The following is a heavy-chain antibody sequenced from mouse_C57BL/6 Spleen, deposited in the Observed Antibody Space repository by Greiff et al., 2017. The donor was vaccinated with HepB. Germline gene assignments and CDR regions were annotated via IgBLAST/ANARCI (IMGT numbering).Heavy chain of an antibody. CDR3: ARGIYYEGFAY. J-gene: IGHJ3*01. Sequence: EVQLQESGPELVKPGASVKMSCKASGYTFTDYNMHWVKQSHGKSLEWIGYINPNNGGTSYNQKFKGKATLTVNKSSSTAYMELRSLTSEDSAVYYCARGIYYEGFAYWGQGTLVTVSA. CDR1: GYTFTDYN. D-gene: IGHD1-1*01. CDR2: INPNNGGT. V-gene: IGHV1-22*01.